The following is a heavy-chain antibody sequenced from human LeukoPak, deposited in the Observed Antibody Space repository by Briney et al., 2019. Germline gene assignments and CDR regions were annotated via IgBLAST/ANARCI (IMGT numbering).Heavy chain of an antibody. CDR3: ARDPYDSSWGLCYFDY. CDR1: GFTSSSYG. Sequence: GGSLRLSCVVSGFTSSSYGMHWVRQAPGKGLEWVANIKQDGSDKYYVDSVKGRFTISRDNAKNSLYLQMNSLRAEDTAVYYCARDPYDSSWGLCYFDYWGQGNLVTVSS. D-gene: IGHD3-22*01. J-gene: IGHJ4*02. CDR2: IKQDGSDK. V-gene: IGHV3-7*04.